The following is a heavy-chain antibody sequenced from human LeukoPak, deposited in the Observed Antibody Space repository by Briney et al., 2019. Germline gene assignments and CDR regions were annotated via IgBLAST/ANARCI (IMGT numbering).Heavy chain of an antibody. CDR3: TTDGLYDYVWGSYPN. J-gene: IGHJ4*02. CDR1: GFTFSNYV. Sequence: GGSLRLSCVVPGFTFSNYVMHWVRQAPGKGLEWVGRIKSKTDGGTTDYAAPVKGRFTISRDDSKNTLYLQMNSLKTEDTAVYYCTTDGLYDYVWGSYPNWGQGTLVTVSS. D-gene: IGHD3-16*02. V-gene: IGHV3-15*01. CDR2: IKSKTDGGTT.